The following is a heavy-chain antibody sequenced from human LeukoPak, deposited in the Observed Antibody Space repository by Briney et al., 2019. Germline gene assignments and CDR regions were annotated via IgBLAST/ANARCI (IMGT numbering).Heavy chain of an antibody. CDR2: ISGSGGST. Sequence: GGSLRLSCAASGFTFSSYAMSWVGQAPGKGLEGVSAISGSGGSTYYADSVKGRFTISRDNSKNTLYVQMNSLRAQDTAVYYCAKSRSWFGELLPFDYWGQGTLVTVSS. J-gene: IGHJ4*02. D-gene: IGHD3-10*01. CDR1: GFTFSSYA. CDR3: AKSRSWFGELLPFDY. V-gene: IGHV3-23*01.